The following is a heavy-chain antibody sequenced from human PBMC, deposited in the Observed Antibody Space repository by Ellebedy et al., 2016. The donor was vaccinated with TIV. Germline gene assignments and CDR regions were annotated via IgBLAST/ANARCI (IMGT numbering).Heavy chain of an antibody. D-gene: IGHD2-8*01. J-gene: IGHJ6*02. V-gene: IGHV1-18*01. Sequence: AASVKVSCKASGYTFTSYGISWVRQAPGQGLEWMGWISAYNGNTNYAQKLQGRVTMTTDTSTSTAYMELSSLRSEDTAVYYCARALNGRDYYYYGMDVWGQGTTVTVSS. CDR2: ISAYNGNT. CDR1: GYTFTSYG. CDR3: ARALNGRDYYYYGMDV.